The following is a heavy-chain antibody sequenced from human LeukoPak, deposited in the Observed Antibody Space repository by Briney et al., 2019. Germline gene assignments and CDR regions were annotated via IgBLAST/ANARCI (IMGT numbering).Heavy chain of an antibody. Sequence: PSETLSLICTVSRGSTCSSSNHWGLIRKPQGKAQEWIGRISYNGSTYYNPSLKSRVTISVATSKNQFSLKLSSVTAADTAAYYCARRGGIIRGVASYYYMDVWGKGTTVTISS. J-gene: IGHJ6*03. CDR3: ARRGGIIRGVASYYYMDV. D-gene: IGHD3-10*01. CDR2: ISYNGST. CDR1: RGSTCSSSNH. V-gene: IGHV4-39*01.